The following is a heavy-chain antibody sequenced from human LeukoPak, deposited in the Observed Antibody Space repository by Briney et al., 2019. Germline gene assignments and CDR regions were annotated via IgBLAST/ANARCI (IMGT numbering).Heavy chain of an antibody. CDR3: ARVLASDSDYYYYGMDV. D-gene: IGHD2-15*01. CDR1: GGSISSFY. J-gene: IGHJ6*02. Sequence: SETLSLTCTVSGGSISSFYWSWIRQPPGKGLEWIGYIYHSGTTYYNPSLKSRVTISVDTSKNQFSLKLSSVTAAHTAEYYCARVLASDSDYYYYGMDVWGQGTPVTVSS. CDR2: IYHSGTT. V-gene: IGHV4-59*01.